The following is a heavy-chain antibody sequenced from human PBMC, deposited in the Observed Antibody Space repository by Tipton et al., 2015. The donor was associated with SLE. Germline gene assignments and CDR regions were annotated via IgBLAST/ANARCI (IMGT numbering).Heavy chain of an antibody. CDR3: ARVGDYYYDMDV. Sequence: GSLRLSCAASGFSFSSYTMNWVRQAPGKGQEWVSFISSRSTYIYYADSIKGRFTISRDNAKNSLYLQMNSLRVEDTAVYFCARVGDYYYDMDVWGQGTSVTVSS. V-gene: IGHV3-21*01. CDR2: ISSRSTYI. J-gene: IGHJ6*02. CDR1: GFSFSSYT.